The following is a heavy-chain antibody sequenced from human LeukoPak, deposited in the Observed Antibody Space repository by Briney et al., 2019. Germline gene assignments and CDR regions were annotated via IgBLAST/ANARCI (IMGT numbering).Heavy chain of an antibody. J-gene: IGHJ6*02. CDR1: GFIFSSYA. CDR3: AKPLITMVRGVNTNRYGMDV. D-gene: IGHD3-10*01. CDR2: ISGSGGST. Sequence: GGSLRLSCAASGFIFSSYAMSWVRQAPGKGLEWVSGISGSGGSTYYADSVKGRFTISRDNSKNTLYLQMNSLRAEDTAVYYCAKPLITMVRGVNTNRYGMDVWGQGTTVTVSS. V-gene: IGHV3-23*01.